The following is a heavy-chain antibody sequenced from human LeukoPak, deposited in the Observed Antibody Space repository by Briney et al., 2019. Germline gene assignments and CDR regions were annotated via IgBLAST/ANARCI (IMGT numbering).Heavy chain of an antibody. V-gene: IGHV4-4*07. Sequence: SETLSLTCTVSGGSISSYYWSWIRQPAGKGLGWIGRIYTSGSTNYNPSLKSRVTMSVDTSKNQFSLKLSSVTAADTAVYYCARDRVTGTENWFDPWGQGTLVTVSS. CDR2: IYTSGST. J-gene: IGHJ5*02. D-gene: IGHD1-20*01. CDR1: GGSISSYY. CDR3: ARDRVTGTENWFDP.